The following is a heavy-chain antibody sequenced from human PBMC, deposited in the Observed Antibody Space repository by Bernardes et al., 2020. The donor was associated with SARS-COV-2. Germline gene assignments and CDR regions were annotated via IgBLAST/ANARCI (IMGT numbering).Heavy chain of an antibody. D-gene: IGHD1-26*01. Sequence: ASVKVSCKASGYTFTSYGISWVRQAPGQGLEWMGWISGFNEWTAYIGGHNDNINYAQKFQGRVTMTTDRSTSTAYMDLKNLRSDDTAVYYCARGPAAGATALYGMDVWGQGTTVTVSS. CDR2: ISGFNEWTAYIGGHNDNI. J-gene: IGHJ6*02. V-gene: IGHV1-18*04. CDR1: GYTFTSYG. CDR3: ARGPAAGATALYGMDV.